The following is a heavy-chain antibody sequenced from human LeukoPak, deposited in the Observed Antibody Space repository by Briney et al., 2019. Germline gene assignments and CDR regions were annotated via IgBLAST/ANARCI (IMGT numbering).Heavy chain of an antibody. D-gene: IGHD1-26*01. J-gene: IGHJ4*02. CDR3: ARVAWELLDY. CDR2: INHSGST. Sequence: PSETLSLTCAVYGGSFSGYYWSWIRQPPGKGLEWIGEINHSGSTNYNPSLKSRVTISVDTSKSQFSLKLSSVTAADTAVYYCARVAWELLDYWGQGTLVTVSS. CDR1: GGSFSGYY. V-gene: IGHV4-34*01.